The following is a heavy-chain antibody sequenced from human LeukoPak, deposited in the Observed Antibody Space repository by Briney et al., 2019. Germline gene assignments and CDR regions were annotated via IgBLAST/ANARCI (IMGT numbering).Heavy chain of an antibody. CDR3: ARATPLSAHYYYYYMDV. CDR1: GYTFTSYD. D-gene: IGHD2-15*01. Sequence: EASVKVSCKASGYTFTSYDINWVRQATGQGLEWMGWMNPNSGNTGYAQKFQGRVTITRNTSISTAYMELSSLRSEDTAVYYCARATPLSAHYYYYYMDVWGKGTTVTVSS. CDR2: MNPNSGNT. J-gene: IGHJ6*03. V-gene: IGHV1-8*01.